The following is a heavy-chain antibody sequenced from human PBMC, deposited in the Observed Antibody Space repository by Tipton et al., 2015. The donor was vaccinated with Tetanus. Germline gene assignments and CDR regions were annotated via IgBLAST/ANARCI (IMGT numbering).Heavy chain of an antibody. Sequence: QSGAEVKKAGESLKISCEGSGYSFNIYWIAWVRQMPGKGLEWMGIVDPRDSQATYGPSFQGQVTLSADRSINVAYLQWGSLKASDTGLYYCARRRSAVLSGAYHWYFDLWGRGTLVGVSS. CDR2: VDPRDSQA. V-gene: IGHV5-51*01. CDR1: GYSFNIYW. CDR3: ARRRSAVLSGAYHWYFDL. J-gene: IGHJ2*01. D-gene: IGHD3-3*01.